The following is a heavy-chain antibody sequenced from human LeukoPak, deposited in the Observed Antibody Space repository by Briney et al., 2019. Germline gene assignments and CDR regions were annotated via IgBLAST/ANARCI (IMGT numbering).Heavy chain of an antibody. J-gene: IGHJ4*02. D-gene: IGHD2-8*01. CDR3: AKSFTVTPGVDKPHAY. CDR1: GFMFSDYA. Sequence: GGSLRLSCVVSGFMFSDYAMTWVRQAPGKGLEWVSSSGGGVSAYYADSGRGRVSISRDNSKNTLYLQMNSLTAEATAVYFCAKSFTVTPGVDKPHAYWGPGTLVTVSS. CDR2: SGGGVSA. V-gene: IGHV3-23*01.